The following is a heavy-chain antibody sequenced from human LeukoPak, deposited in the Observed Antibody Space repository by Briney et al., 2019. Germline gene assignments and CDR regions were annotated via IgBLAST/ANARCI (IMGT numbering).Heavy chain of an antibody. CDR3: ATAKSLRYYYMDV. J-gene: IGHJ6*03. CDR1: GYTLTELS. V-gene: IGHV1-24*01. Sequence: GASVKVSCKVSGYTLTELSMHWVRQAPGKGLEWVGVFDPEDGETIYAQKFQGRVTMTGDTSTDTAYMELSSLRSDDTAVYYCATAKSLRYYYMDVWGKGTGVSVPS. D-gene: IGHD4/OR15-4a*01. CDR2: FDPEDGET.